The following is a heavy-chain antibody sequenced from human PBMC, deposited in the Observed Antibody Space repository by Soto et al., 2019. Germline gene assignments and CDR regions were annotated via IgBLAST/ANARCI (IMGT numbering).Heavy chain of an antibody. CDR1: GFIFSDYA. D-gene: IGHD5-12*01. V-gene: IGHV3-23*01. J-gene: IGHJ5*02. CDR3: AKTMSRLGGYDLKWLAP. Sequence: GGSLRLSCAASGFIFSDYAITWVRQAPWKGLEWVSTISGTRVRHRNTLYTASVKGRFTVTRDNSKNTLFLEMNSLRVEDTAVYYCAKTMSRLGGYDLKWLAPLGQGTLVPLSS. CDR2: ISGTRVRHRNT.